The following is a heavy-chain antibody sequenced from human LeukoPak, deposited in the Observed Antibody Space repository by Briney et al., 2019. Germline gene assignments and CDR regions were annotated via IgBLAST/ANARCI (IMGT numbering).Heavy chain of an antibody. CDR2: INHSGST. Sequence: PSETLSLTCAVYGGSFSGYYWSWIRQPPGKGLEWIGEINHSGSTNYNPSLKSRVTISVDTSKNQFSLKLSSVTAADTAVYYCARGAPDCSGGSCYGDWFDPWGQGTLVTVSS. J-gene: IGHJ5*02. D-gene: IGHD2-15*01. V-gene: IGHV4-34*01. CDR1: GGSFSGYY. CDR3: ARGAPDCSGGSCYGDWFDP.